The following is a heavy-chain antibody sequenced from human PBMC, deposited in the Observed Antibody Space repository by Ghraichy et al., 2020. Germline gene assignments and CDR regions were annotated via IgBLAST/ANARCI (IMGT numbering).Heavy chain of an antibody. V-gene: IGHV3-64*01. CDR3: AREAPNGSFDY. CDR2: ISPNGGST. J-gene: IGHJ4*02. CDR1: GFSFSSYS. Sequence: GESLNISCAASGFSFSSYSMHWVRQTPGTGLESVSAISPNGGSTYYANSVKGRFTISRDNSKNTLYLQMGSLRAEDMALYYCAREAPNGSFDYWGQGTLVTVSS. D-gene: IGHD1-26*01.